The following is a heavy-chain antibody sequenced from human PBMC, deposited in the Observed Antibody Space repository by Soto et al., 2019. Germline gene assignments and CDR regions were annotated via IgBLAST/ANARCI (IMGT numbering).Heavy chain of an antibody. Sequence: QVQLVESGGGVVQPGRSLRLSCAASGFTFSSYAMHWVRQAPGKGLEWVAVISYDGSNKYYADSVKGRFTISRDNSKNTLYLQMNSLRAEDTAVYYCARDLKWGGYGYYYGMAVWGQGTTVTVSS. D-gene: IGHD6-19*01. V-gene: IGHV3-30-3*01. J-gene: IGHJ6*02. CDR1: GFTFSSYA. CDR3: ARDLKWGGYGYYYGMAV. CDR2: ISYDGSNK.